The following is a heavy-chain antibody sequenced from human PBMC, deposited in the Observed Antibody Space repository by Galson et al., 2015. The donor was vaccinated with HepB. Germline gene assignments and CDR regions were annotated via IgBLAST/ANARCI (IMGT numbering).Heavy chain of an antibody. D-gene: IGHD3-9*01. CDR1: GFTFSSYG. V-gene: IGHV3-30*18. CDR2: ISYDGSNK. Sequence: SLRLSCAASGFTFSSYGMHWVRQAPGKGLEWVAVISYDGSNKYYADSVKGRFTISRDNSKNTLYLQMNSLRAEDTAVYYCAKGPDILTGYYKRGLFDYWGQGTLVTVSS. CDR3: AKGPDILTGYYKRGLFDY. J-gene: IGHJ4*02.